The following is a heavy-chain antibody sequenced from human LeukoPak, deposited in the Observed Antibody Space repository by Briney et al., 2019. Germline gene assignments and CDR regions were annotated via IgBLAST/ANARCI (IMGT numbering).Heavy chain of an antibody. Sequence: GGSLRLSCAASGFTFSSYGMHWVRQAPGKGLEWVAFIRYDGSNKYYVDSVKGRFTISRDNSKNTLYLQMNSLRAEDTAVYYCARGVPQQCWFDPWGQGTLVTVSS. CDR3: ARGVPQQCWFDP. D-gene: IGHD6-13*01. CDR2: IRYDGSNK. V-gene: IGHV3-30*02. J-gene: IGHJ5*02. CDR1: GFTFSSYG.